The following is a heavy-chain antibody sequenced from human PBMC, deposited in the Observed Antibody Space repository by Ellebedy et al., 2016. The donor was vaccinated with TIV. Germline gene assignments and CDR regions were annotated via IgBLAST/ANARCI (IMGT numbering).Heavy chain of an antibody. CDR2: IGGTGAT. CDR3: ARDRDFDH. J-gene: IGHJ4*02. Sequence: GESLKISCVASGFTFSDYYMSWIRQAPGKGLEFISHIGGTGATVYADSVKGRLTISRDNAKNSLYLQMDSLRVEDTAVYYCARDRDFDHWGQGTLLMVSS. CDR1: GFTFSDYY. V-gene: IGHV3-11*01.